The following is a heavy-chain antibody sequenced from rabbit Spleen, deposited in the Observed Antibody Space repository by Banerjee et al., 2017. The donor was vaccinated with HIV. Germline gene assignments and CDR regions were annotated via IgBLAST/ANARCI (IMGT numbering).Heavy chain of an antibody. CDR2: IYSGSSGTS. CDR1: GFSFSSSYY. J-gene: IGHJ4*01. V-gene: IGHV1S40*01. D-gene: IGHD6-1*01. Sequence: QSLEESGGDLVKPGASLTLTCTASGFSFSSSYYMCWVRQAPGKGLEWIACIYSGSSGTSYYASWANGRFTISKTSSTTVTLQMTSLTAADTATYFCARDWGYHTYVYAGVTYASDLWGPGTLVTVS. CDR3: ARDWGYHTYVYAGVTYASDL.